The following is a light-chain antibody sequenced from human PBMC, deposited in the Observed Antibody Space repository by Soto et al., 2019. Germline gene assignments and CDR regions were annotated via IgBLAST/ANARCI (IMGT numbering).Light chain of an antibody. V-gene: IGKV3-20*01. CDR3: QQYGNSPRT. J-gene: IGKJ1*01. Sequence: ELVLTQSPATLSLSPGERATLACRASQSVSSSYLAWYQQKPGQAPRLLIYGASSSATGIPDRFSGSGSGTDFTLTISRLEPEDCAVYYYQQYGNSPRTFGQGTKVDIK. CDR1: QSVSSSY. CDR2: GAS.